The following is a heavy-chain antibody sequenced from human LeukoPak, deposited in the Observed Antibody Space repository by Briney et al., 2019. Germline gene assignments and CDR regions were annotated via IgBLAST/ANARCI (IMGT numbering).Heavy chain of an antibody. CDR3: ARSPNYYYYFYMDV. CDR2: FYTGYST. CDR1: GIFINDYS. J-gene: IGHJ6*03. Sequence: PSETLSLTCAVSGIFINDYSWSWVRQPAGRGLEWIGRFYTGYSTEYNPSLMSRVTILVDRSKSQISLNLRSVTAADTAVYYCARSPNYYYYFYMDVWGQGTTVTVSS. V-gene: IGHV4-4*07.